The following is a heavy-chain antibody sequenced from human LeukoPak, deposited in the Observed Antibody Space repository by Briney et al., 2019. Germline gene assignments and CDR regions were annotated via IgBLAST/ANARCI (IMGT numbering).Heavy chain of an antibody. Sequence: PGGSLRLSCAASGFTFSSYEMNWVRQAPGKGLEWVSYISSSGSTIYYADSVKGRFTISRDNAKNSLYLQMNSLRAEDTAVYYCARTRPVLMVRGVLDYWGQGTLVTVSS. D-gene: IGHD3-10*01. CDR3: ARTRPVLMVRGVLDY. J-gene: IGHJ4*02. CDR1: GFTFSSYE. CDR2: ISSSGSTI. V-gene: IGHV3-48*03.